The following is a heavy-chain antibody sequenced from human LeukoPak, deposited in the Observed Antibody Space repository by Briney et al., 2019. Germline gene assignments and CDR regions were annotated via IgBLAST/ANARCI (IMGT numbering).Heavy chain of an antibody. Sequence: GGSLRLSCAVSGFTFSNYSMNWVRQAPGKGLEWVSYVSRTSSTILYADSVKGRFTISRDKAKNSVYLQMNSLRDEDTAVYYCVRIRDSGSYYFYYDMDVWGQGTTVTVSS. CDR1: GFTFSNYS. V-gene: IGHV3-48*02. CDR2: VSRTSSTI. J-gene: IGHJ6*02. CDR3: VRIRDSGSYYFYYDMDV. D-gene: IGHD1-26*01.